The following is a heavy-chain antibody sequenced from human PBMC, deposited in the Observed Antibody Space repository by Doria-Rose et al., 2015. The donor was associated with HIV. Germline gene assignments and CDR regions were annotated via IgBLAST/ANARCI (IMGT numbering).Heavy chain of an antibody. CDR3: ARGNDYHSGTFYKSYGVDV. Sequence: QVQLQQWGAGLLKPSETLFLTCAVYGGSLTGDYWSWIRQPPGKGLEWIGEINHYGSTSYKPSLRSRVTISLDTSKNQFSLRMRSVTAADTALYYCARGNDYHSGTFYKSYGVDVWGQGTTVTVSS. V-gene: IGHV4-34*01. CDR2: INHYGST. D-gene: IGHD3-10*01. CDR1: GGSLTGDY. J-gene: IGHJ6*02.